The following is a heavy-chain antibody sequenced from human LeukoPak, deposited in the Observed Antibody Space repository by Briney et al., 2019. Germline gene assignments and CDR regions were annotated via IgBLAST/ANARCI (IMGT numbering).Heavy chain of an antibody. CDR3: SRGSGWLSVY. D-gene: IGHD6-19*01. Sequence: GGSLRLSCTASGFTFGDYLMSWVRQAPGKGLEWIGFISGGTTEYAASVKGRFTISRDDSTSIAYLQMNSPTTEDTAVYYCSRGSGWLSVYWGQGPLVTVSS. J-gene: IGHJ4*02. CDR2: ISGGTT. CDR1: GFTFGDYL. V-gene: IGHV3-49*04.